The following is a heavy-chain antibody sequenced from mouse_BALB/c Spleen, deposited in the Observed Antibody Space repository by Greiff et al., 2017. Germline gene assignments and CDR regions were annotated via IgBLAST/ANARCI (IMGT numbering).Heavy chain of an antibody. CDR1: GFTFSSYG. V-gene: IGHV5-6*02. Sequence: DVMLVESGGDLVKPGGSLKLSCAASGFTFSSYGMSWVRQTPDKRLEWVATISSGGSYTYYPDSVKGRFTISRDNAKNTLYLQMSSLKSEDTAMYYCARLGQVFYAMDYWGQGTSVTVSS. CDR3: ARLGQVFYAMDY. J-gene: IGHJ4*01. CDR2: ISSGGSYT.